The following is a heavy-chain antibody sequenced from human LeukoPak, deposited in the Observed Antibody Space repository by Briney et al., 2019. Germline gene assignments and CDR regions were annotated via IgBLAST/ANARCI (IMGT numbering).Heavy chain of an antibody. Sequence: SETLSLTCGVYGGSFGGNYWTWIRQPPGKGLEWIGEINHSGGTDYNPSLKSRVTISVDTSKNQFSLNLNSVTAADTAVYSCARVFRYYFDYWGQGTLVTVSS. CDR1: GGSFGGNY. V-gene: IGHV4-34*01. J-gene: IGHJ4*02. CDR2: INHSGGT. CDR3: ARVFRYYFDY. D-gene: IGHD1-14*01.